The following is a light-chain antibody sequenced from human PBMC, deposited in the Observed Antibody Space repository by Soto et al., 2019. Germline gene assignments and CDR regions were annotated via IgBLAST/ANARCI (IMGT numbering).Light chain of an antibody. V-gene: IGKV3-11*01. CDR3: QQRNMWPIT. J-gene: IGKJ5*01. CDR1: QSFRGL. CDR2: DAY. Sequence: EVLFTQSPVTLSLTRLESPSLSCSASQSFRGLLAWYQQKPGQAPRLLIYDAYNRATGIPPRFSGSGSGTDFTLTISSLEPEGSAVYYCQQRNMWPITFGQGTRLEI.